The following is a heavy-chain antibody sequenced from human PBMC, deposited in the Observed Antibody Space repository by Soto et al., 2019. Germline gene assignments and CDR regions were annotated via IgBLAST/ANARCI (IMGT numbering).Heavy chain of an antibody. D-gene: IGHD6-6*01. Sequence: SVKVSCKASGYTFSSSPLHWVRQAPGQRPEWMGWINTANDDTKYSQKFQDRVTLTRDTSASTAYMEVSSLTPEDTAVYYCARDEGVARGNWGQGTLVTVSS. CDR2: INTANDDT. CDR1: GYTFSSSP. CDR3: ARDEGVARGN. V-gene: IGHV1-3*04. J-gene: IGHJ4*02.